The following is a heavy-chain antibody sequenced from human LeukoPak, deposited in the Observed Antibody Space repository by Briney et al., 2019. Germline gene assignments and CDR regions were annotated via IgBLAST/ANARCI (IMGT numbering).Heavy chain of an antibody. V-gene: IGHV4-4*02. J-gene: IGHJ4*02. CDR1: GGSIMTTNW. Sequence: SETLSLTCAVSGGSIMTTNWWSWVRQPPGKGLEWIGEVHLSGATNYNPSLESRVSMSIDTSKNQMSLKLTSVTAADTAIYFCTRESGAFSPFGFWGLGTLVTVSS. CDR3: TRESGAFSPFGF. CDR2: VHLSGAT. D-gene: IGHD1-26*01.